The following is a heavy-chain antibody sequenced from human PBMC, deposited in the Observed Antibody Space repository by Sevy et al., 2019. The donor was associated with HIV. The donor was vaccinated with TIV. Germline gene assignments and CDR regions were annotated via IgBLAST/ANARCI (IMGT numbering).Heavy chain of an antibody. J-gene: IGHJ4*02. CDR1: GFTFSSYA. D-gene: IGHD3-22*01. CDR3: AKEGTMIVVVIQYYFAY. V-gene: IGHV3-23*01. CDR2: ISGSGGST. Sequence: GGSLRLSCAASGFTFSSYAMSWVRQAPGKGLEWVSAISGSGGSTYYADSVKGRFTISRDNSKNTLYLQMNSLRAEDTAVYYCAKEGTMIVVVIQYYFAYWGQGTLVTVSS.